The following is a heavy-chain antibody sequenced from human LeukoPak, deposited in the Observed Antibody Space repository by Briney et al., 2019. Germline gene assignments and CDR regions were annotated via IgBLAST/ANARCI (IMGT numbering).Heavy chain of an antibody. Sequence: GGSLRLSCAASGFTFSSYWMAWVRQAPGKGLEWVANIKGDESARHQADSVKGRFTISRDNTRNSLYLQMTNLRGDDTAVYYCTRDVVGSLDYWGQGTLVTVSS. CDR1: GFTFSSYW. CDR2: IKGDESAR. D-gene: IGHD1-26*01. J-gene: IGHJ4*02. V-gene: IGHV3-7*01. CDR3: TRDVVGSLDY.